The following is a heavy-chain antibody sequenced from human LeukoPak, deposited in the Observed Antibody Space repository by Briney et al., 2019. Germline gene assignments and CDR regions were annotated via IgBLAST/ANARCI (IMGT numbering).Heavy chain of an antibody. D-gene: IGHD2-15*01. J-gene: IGHJ4*02. Sequence: GSSVKVSCKASGGTFSSHAISWVRQAPGQGLEWMGRIIPMLGITNYAQKFQGRVTITADESTSTAYMELSSLRSEDTAVYYCARAVVAATRTSQLDYWGQGTLVTVSS. CDR2: IIPMLGIT. V-gene: IGHV1-69*04. CDR3: ARAVVAATRTSQLDY. CDR1: GGTFSSHA.